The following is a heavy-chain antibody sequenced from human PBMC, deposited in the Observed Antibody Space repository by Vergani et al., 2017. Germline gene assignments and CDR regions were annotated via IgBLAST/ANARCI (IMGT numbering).Heavy chain of an antibody. CDR3: ANEGSANRIRGWLDH. V-gene: IGHV3-30*02. J-gene: IGHJ4*02. D-gene: IGHD3-10*01. CDR1: GFSFPGYA. CDR2: IQYDGSDI. Sequence: VQLVESGGDLVQPGGSLRLSCEASGFSFPGYAMSWVRQAPGKGLEWVAFIQYDGSDIFYADFVEGRFTISRDNSKNSLYLQMRSLRFDDTAVYYCANEGSANRIRGWLDHWGQGALVTVSS.